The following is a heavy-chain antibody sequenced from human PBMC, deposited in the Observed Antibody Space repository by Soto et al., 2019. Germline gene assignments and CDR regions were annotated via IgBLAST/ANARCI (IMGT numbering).Heavy chain of an antibody. CDR3: ARDLCSSTSCFFDY. CDR2: IKQDGSEK. CDR1: GFTFSSYW. D-gene: IGHD2-2*01. Sequence: GGSLRLSCAASGFTFSSYWMSWVRQAPGKGLEWVANIKQDGSEKNYVDSVKGRFTISRDNAKNSLYLQMNSLRAEDTAVYFCARDLCSSTSCFFDYWGQGTLVTVSS. J-gene: IGHJ4*02. V-gene: IGHV3-7*01.